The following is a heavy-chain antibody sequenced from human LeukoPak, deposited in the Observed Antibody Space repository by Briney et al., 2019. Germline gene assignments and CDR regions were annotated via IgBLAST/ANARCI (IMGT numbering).Heavy chain of an antibody. CDR3: ARDSLWFGSGMDV. Sequence: SETLSLTCTVSGGSISSYYWSWIRQPPGKGLEWIGHIYYSGSTNYNPSLKSRVTISVDTSKNQFSLKLSSVTAADTAVYYCARDSLWFGSGMDVWGKGTTVTVSS. CDR1: GGSISSYY. D-gene: IGHD3-10*01. V-gene: IGHV4-59*01. CDR2: IYYSGST. J-gene: IGHJ6*04.